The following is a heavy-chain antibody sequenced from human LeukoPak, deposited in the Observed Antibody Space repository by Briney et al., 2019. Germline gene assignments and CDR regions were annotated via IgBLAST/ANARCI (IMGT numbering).Heavy chain of an antibody. CDR2: ISSSGSTI. CDR1: GFTFSSYW. Sequence: GGSLRLSCAASGFTFSSYWMNWVRQAPGKGLEWVSYISSSGSTIYYADSVKGRFTISRDNAKNSLYLQMNSLRAEDTAVYYCARDGGAKRLVLDYWGQGTLVTVSS. D-gene: IGHD6-13*01. V-gene: IGHV3-48*04. J-gene: IGHJ4*02. CDR3: ARDGGAKRLVLDY.